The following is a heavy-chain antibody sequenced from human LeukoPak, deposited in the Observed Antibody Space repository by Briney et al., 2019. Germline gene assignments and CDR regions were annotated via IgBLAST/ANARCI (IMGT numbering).Heavy chain of an antibody. V-gene: IGHV3-33*01. Sequence: PGGSLRLSCAASGFTFKSYGIHWARQAPGKGLEWVAVVWYDGSNKYYGDSVKGRFTISRDNSMDTVYLQMNSLRAEDTAVYYCARDRRGPIFGVVIPYFDYWGQGTLVTVSS. D-gene: IGHD3-3*01. J-gene: IGHJ4*02. CDR2: VWYDGSNK. CDR3: ARDRRGPIFGVVIPYFDY. CDR1: GFTFKSYG.